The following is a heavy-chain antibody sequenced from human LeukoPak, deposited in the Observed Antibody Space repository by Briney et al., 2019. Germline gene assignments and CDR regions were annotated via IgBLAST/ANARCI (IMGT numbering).Heavy chain of an antibody. D-gene: IGHD3-16*02. CDR2: ISGSGGST. CDR3: AKDQGGIIVTVSDSY. Sequence: PGGSLRLSCAASGFTFSNAWMSWVRQAPGKGLEWVSTISGSGGSTYYADSVKGRFTISRDDSKNTLYLQMNSLRAEDTAVYYCAKDQGGIIVTVSDSYRGQGTLVTVSS. J-gene: IGHJ4*02. CDR1: GFTFSNAW. V-gene: IGHV3-23*01.